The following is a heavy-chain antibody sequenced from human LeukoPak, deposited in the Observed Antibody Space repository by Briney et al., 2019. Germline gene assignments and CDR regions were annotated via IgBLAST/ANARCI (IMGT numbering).Heavy chain of an antibody. D-gene: IGHD2-2*01. J-gene: IGHJ4*02. CDR1: GGTFSSYA. Sequence: GASVKVSCKASGGTFSSYAISWVRQAPGQGLEWMGGIIPIFGTANYAQKFQGRVTITADESTSTAYMELSSLRPEDTAVYYCARYCSSTSCYDYWGQGTLVTVSS. CDR2: IIPIFGTA. V-gene: IGHV1-69*13. CDR3: ARYCSSTSCYDY.